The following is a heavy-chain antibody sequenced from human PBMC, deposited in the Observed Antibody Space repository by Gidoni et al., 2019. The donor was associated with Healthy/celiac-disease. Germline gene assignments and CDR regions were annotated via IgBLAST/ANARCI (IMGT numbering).Heavy chain of an antibody. CDR3: AKGRFRATVVTLDY. CDR1: GFTFDDVA. D-gene: IGHD4-17*01. CDR2: INWNSGSI. V-gene: IGHV3-9*01. J-gene: IGHJ4*02. Sequence: EVQLVESGGGLVQPGRSLRLSCAACGFTFDDVAMHWVRQAQGKGLEWVSGINWNSGSIGYADSVKGRFTIARDNAKNSLYLQMNSLRTEDTALYYCAKGRFRATVVTLDYWGQGALVTVSS.